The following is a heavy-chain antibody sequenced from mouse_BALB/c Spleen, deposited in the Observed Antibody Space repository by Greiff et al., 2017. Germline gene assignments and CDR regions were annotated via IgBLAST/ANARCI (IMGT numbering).Heavy chain of an antibody. CDR2: INPNNGGT. V-gene: IGHV1-18*01. J-gene: IGHJ2*01. CDR3: ARRVTTVVSPYYFDY. CDR1: GYTFTEYT. Sequence: EVQLQPSGPELVKPGASVKISCKTSGYTFTEYTMHWVKQSHGKSLEWIGGINPNNGGTSYNQKFKGKATLTVDKSSSTAYMELRSLTSEDSAVYYCARRVTTVVSPYYFDYWGQGTTLTVSS. D-gene: IGHD1-1*01.